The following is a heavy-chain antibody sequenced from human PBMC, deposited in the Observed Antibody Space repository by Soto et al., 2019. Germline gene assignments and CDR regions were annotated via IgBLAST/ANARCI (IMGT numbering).Heavy chain of an antibody. CDR3: ATDDYGIFPY. D-gene: IGHD3-10*01. Sequence: HVQLVQSGTEVKKPGAPVRVSCRVSGYPFTTYSIHWVRQAPGQGLEGMGWIDPRSGGTVYEQKFQGRVTMTRDTSISTVYMDLSGLTSDDTALYYCATDDYGIFPYWGQGSLVTVSS. CDR2: IDPRSGGT. CDR1: GYPFTTYS. V-gene: IGHV1-2*02. J-gene: IGHJ4*02.